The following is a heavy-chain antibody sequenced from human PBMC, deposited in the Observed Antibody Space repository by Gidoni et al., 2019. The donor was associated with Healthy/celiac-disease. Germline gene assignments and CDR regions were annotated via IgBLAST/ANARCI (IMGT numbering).Heavy chain of an antibody. CDR2: IWYDGSNK. CDR3: ARDPIVVVTAIHDAFDI. V-gene: IGHV3-33*01. Sequence: QVQLVESGGGVVQPGRSLRLSFAASGFTFSSSGMHWVRQAPGNGLEWLAVIWYDGSNKYYADSVKGRFTISRDNSKNTLYLQMNSLRAEDTAVYYCARDPIVVVTAIHDAFDIWGQGTMVTVSS. J-gene: IGHJ3*02. CDR1: GFTFSSSG. D-gene: IGHD2-21*02.